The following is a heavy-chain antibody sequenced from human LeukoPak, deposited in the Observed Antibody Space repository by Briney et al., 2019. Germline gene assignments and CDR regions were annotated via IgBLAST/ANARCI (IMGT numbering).Heavy chain of an antibody. Sequence: GASLEISCQGSGYSFTSYWIGWVRQLPGKGLEWMGIIYPGDSDTRYSPSFQGQVTISADKSISTAYLQWSSLKASDTAMYYCARRRYYDSSGYTYYFDYWGQGTLVTVSS. CDR2: IYPGDSDT. D-gene: IGHD3-22*01. V-gene: IGHV5-51*01. J-gene: IGHJ4*02. CDR3: ARRRYYDSSGYTYYFDY. CDR1: GYSFTSYW.